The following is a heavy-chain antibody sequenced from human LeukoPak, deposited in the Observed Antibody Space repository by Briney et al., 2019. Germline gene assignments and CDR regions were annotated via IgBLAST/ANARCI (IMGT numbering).Heavy chain of an antibody. CDR3: ARGPILTGHPSFDY. Sequence: ASVKVSCKASGGTFSSYAISWVRQAPGQGLEWMGGIIPIFGTANYAQKFQGRVTITTDESTSTAHMELRSLRSDDTAVYYCARGPILTGHPSFDYWGQGTLVTVSS. J-gene: IGHJ4*02. D-gene: IGHD3-9*01. V-gene: IGHV1-69*05. CDR1: GGTFSSYA. CDR2: IIPIFGTA.